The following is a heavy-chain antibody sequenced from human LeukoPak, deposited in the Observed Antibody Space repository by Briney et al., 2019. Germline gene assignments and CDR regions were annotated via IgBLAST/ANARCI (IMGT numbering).Heavy chain of an antibody. D-gene: IGHD2-21*02. CDR1: GFTFSSYA. J-gene: IGHJ1*01. CDR3: TSWGDTTAEYFQR. Sequence: GGSLRLSCVASGFTFSSYAMSWVRQAPGKGLEWVSAISGSGGNTYYADSVKGRFTISRDNSKNTLYLQMNSLRVEDTAVYYCTSWGDTTAEYFQRWGQGTLVTVSS. CDR2: ISGSGGNT. V-gene: IGHV3-23*01.